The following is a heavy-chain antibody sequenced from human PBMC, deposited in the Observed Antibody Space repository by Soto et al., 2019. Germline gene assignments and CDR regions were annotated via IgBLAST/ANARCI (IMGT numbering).Heavy chain of an antibody. Sequence: QVQLVESGGGVVQPGRSLRLSCAASGFTFNSYGIHWVRQAPGKGLEWVAVISYDGSNQYYADSVKGRFTISRDNSKDTVYLQMNSLRAEDTAVYYCAKDFTGDLSIDYWGQGTLVTVSS. CDR3: AKDFTGDLSIDY. D-gene: IGHD3-10*01. V-gene: IGHV3-30*18. CDR2: ISYDGSNQ. CDR1: GFTFNSYG. J-gene: IGHJ4*02.